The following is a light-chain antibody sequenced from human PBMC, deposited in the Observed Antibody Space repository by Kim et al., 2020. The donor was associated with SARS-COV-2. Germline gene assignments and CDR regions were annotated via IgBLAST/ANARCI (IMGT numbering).Light chain of an antibody. CDR2: DVS. CDR1: TSDVGDYNF. V-gene: IGLV2-14*03. J-gene: IGLJ3*02. CDR3: SSYTSSNTWV. Sequence: QSALTQPASASGSPGQSITISCTGSTSDVGDYNFVSWYQHHPGKAPKLIIFDVSKRPSGVSNRFSGPKSGNTASLTISGLQAEDETDYYCSSYTSSNTWVFGGGTQLTVL.